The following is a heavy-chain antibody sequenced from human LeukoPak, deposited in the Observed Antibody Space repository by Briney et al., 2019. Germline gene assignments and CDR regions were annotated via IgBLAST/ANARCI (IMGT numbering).Heavy chain of an antibody. CDR1: GYSCTSYL. V-gene: IGHV5-51*01. J-gene: IGHJ4*02. Sequence: GESLKICCKGAGYSCTSYLIGGRRQMPGKGLEGMGIIYPGGSDTRYRPSFQGQVTISADKSISTAYLQWSSLKASDTAMYYCARLDRDDYDLGYWGQGTLVNVSS. D-gene: IGHD5-24*01. CDR3: ARLDRDDYDLGY. CDR2: IYPGGSDT.